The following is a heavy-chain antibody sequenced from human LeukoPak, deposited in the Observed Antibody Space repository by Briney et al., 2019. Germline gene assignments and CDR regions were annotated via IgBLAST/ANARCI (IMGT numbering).Heavy chain of an antibody. Sequence: PSETLSLTCSVSRYSISSGYYWGWIRQPPGKGLEWIGSIYHSGTTYYNPSLKGRLTVSVDTSKNQFSLNLRSVTAADTAVYYCARVNYYDTSANGVFDFWGQGTLVTVSS. CDR1: RYSISSGYY. CDR2: IYHSGTT. CDR3: ARVNYYDTSANGVFDF. D-gene: IGHD3-22*01. J-gene: IGHJ4*02. V-gene: IGHV4-38-2*02.